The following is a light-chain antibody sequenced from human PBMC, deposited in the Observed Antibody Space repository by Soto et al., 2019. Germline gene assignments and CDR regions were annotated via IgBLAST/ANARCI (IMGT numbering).Light chain of an antibody. V-gene: IGLV2-14*01. CDR1: ISDVGGYNY. CDR2: DVT. J-gene: IGLJ3*02. CDR3: NSYTTSGTWV. Sequence: QSALTQPASVSGSPGQSITISCTGTISDVGGYNYVSWYQQHPGKAPKLIIYDVTDRPSGVSDRFSGSKSDNMASLTISGLQAEDEADYYCNSYTTSGTWVFGGGTKLTVL.